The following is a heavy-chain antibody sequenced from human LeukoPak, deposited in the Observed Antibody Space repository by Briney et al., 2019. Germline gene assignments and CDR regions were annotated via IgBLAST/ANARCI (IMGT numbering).Heavy chain of an antibody. CDR1: GGSISSSSYY. CDR2: IYYSGST. Sequence: SETLSLTCTVSGGSISSSSYYWGWIRQPPGKGLEWIGSIYYSGSTYYNPSLKSRVTMSVDTSKNQFSLKLSSVTAADTAVYYCARRRRGSSWPDYWGQGTLVTVSS. CDR3: ARRRRGSSWPDY. J-gene: IGHJ4*02. V-gene: IGHV4-39*07. D-gene: IGHD6-13*01.